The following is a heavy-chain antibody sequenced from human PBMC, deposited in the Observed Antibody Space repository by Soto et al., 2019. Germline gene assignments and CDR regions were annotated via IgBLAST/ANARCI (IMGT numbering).Heavy chain of an antibody. CDR2: INHSGST. D-gene: IGHD3-10*01. CDR1: GGSFSGYY. V-gene: IGHV4-34*01. CDR3: ARTRSIYGSGSYPYYYYYYGMDV. Sequence: SETLSLTCAVYGGSFSGYYWSWIRQPPGKGLEWIGEINHSGSTNYNPSLKSRVTISVDTSKNQFSLKLSSVTAADTAVYYCARTRSIYGSGSYPYYYYYYGMDVWGQGTTVTVS. J-gene: IGHJ6*02.